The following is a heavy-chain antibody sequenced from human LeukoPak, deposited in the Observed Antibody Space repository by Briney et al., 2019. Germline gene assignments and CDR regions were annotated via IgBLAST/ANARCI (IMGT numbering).Heavy chain of an antibody. Sequence: GGSLRLSCAASGFTFSSYEMNWVRQAPGKGLEWVSYISSSGSTIYYADSVKGRFTISRDNAKNSLYLQVNSLRAEDTAVYYCARVGWFEQALDYWGQGTLVTVSS. V-gene: IGHV3-48*03. D-gene: IGHD3-10*01. CDR3: ARVGWFEQALDY. J-gene: IGHJ4*02. CDR1: GFTFSSYE. CDR2: ISSSGSTI.